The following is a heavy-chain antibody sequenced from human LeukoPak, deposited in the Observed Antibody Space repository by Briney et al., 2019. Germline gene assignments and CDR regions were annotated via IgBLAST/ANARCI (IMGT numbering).Heavy chain of an antibody. CDR2: ISAYNGNT. D-gene: IGHD3-3*01. Sequence: ASVKVSCKASGYTFTSYGISWVRQAPGQGLEWMGWISAYNGNTNYAQKLQGRVTMTTDTSTSTAYMELRSLRSDDTAVYYCARAGEGYDFWSGPNWFDPWGQGTLVTVSS. J-gene: IGHJ5*02. CDR3: ARAGEGYDFWSGPNWFDP. V-gene: IGHV1-18*01. CDR1: GYTFTSYG.